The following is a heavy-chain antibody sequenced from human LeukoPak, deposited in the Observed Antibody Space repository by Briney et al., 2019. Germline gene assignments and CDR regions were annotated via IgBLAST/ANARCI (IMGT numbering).Heavy chain of an antibody. CDR3: ARVGGIAAYNCFDP. V-gene: IGHV4-59*01. D-gene: IGHD6-25*01. Sequence: SETLSLTCTVSGGSISSYYWSWIRQPPGKGLEWIGYIYYSGSTNYNPSLKSRVTISVDTSKNQFSLKLSSVTAADTAVYYCARVGGIAAYNCFDPGGRGPLVTVSS. CDR1: GGSISSYY. CDR2: IYYSGST. J-gene: IGHJ5*02.